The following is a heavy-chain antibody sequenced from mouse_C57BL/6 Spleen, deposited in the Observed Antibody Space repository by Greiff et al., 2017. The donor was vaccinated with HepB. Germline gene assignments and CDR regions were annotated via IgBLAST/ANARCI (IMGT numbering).Heavy chain of an antibody. CDR3: ARWDYGSGFAY. CDR2: IDPSDSET. CDR1: GYTFTSYW. J-gene: IGHJ3*01. D-gene: IGHD1-1*01. Sequence: VQLQQPGAELVRPGSSVKLSCKASGYTFTSYWMHWVKQRPIQGLEWIGNIDPSDSETHYNQKFKDKATLTVDKSSSTAYMQLSSLTSEDSAVYYCARWDYGSGFAYWGQGTLVTVSA. V-gene: IGHV1-52*01.